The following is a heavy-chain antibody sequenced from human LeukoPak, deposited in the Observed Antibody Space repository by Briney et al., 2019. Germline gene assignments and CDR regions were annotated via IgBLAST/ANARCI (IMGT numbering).Heavy chain of an antibody. CDR3: ARTLEPAGPRGIIYFDR. V-gene: IGHV4-59*01. Sequence: SETLSLTCTVSGGSFSSYYWSWIRQPPGKELEWIGYIYYIGSTNYNPSFKSRVTILVDTSKKQFSLKLSSVTAADTAVYYCARTLEPAGPRGIIYFDRWGQGTLVTVSS. J-gene: IGHJ4*02. CDR1: GGSFSSYY. D-gene: IGHD2-2*01. CDR2: IYYIGST.